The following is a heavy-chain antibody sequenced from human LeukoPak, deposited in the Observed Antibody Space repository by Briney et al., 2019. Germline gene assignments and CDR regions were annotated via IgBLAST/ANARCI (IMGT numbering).Heavy chain of an antibody. CDR1: GFTFSDYY. CDR3: ARDVLKYYYGSGSFDY. CDR2: ISATGSTI. Sequence: GGSLRLSCATSGFTFSDYYMSWIRQAPGKGLERLSYISATGSTIYYADSVKGRFTISRDNAKNSLYPQMNSLRAEDTAIYYCARDVLKYYYGSGSFDYWGQGTLVTVSS. J-gene: IGHJ4*02. D-gene: IGHD3-10*01. V-gene: IGHV3-11*04.